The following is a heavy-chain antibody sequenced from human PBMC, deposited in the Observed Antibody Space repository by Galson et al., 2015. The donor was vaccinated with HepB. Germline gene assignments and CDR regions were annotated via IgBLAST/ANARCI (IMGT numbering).Heavy chain of an antibody. V-gene: IGHV3-48*01. CDR1: TFIFSTYS. J-gene: IGHJ4*02. Sequence: SLRLSCAASTFIFSTYSMNWVRQAPGKGLEWVSYISSSSITIYYADSVKGRFAISRDNSKNTLYLQMNSLRAGDTAVYYCAKESDIFDCWGQGTLVTVSS. CDR3: AKESDIFDC. CDR2: ISSSSITI.